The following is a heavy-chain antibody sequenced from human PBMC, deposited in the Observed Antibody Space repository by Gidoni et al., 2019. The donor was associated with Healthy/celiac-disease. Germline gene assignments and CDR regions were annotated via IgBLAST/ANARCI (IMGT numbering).Heavy chain of an antibody. CDR2: INPNSGGT. CDR3: AREKVVPAANYDYGMDV. CDR1: GYTFTGYY. Sequence: QVQLVQSGAEVKKPGASVKVSCKASGYTFTGYYMHWVRQAPGQGLEWMGWINPNSGGTNYAQKFQGRVTMTRDTSISTAYMELSRLRSDDTAVYYCAREKVVPAANYDYGMDVWGQGTTVTVSS. D-gene: IGHD2-2*01. J-gene: IGHJ6*02. V-gene: IGHV1-2*02.